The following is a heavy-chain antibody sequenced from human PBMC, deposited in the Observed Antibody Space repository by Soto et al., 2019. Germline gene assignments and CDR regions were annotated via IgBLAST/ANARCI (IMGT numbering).Heavy chain of an antibody. CDR1: GFTFSSYG. D-gene: IGHD4-17*01. Sequence: PGGSLRLSCAASGFTFSSYGMHWVRQAPGKGLEWVAVISYDGSNKYYADSVKGRFTISRDNSKNTLYLQMNSLRAEDTAVYYCAKDLAWSYGDYGCFDYWGQGTLVTVSS. CDR2: ISYDGSNK. CDR3: AKDLAWSYGDYGCFDY. V-gene: IGHV3-30*18. J-gene: IGHJ4*02.